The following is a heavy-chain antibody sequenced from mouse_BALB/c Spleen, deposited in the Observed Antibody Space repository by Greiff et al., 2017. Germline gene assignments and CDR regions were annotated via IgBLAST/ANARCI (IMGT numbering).Heavy chain of an antibody. V-gene: IGHV1S81*02. CDR1: GYTFTSYY. CDR2: INPSNGGS. CDR3: TRLGFAY. Sequence: QVQLQQSGAELVKPGASVKLSCKASGYTFTSYYMYWVKQRPGQGLEWIGEINPSNGGSNFNEKFKSKATLTVDKSSSTAYMQLSSLTSEDSAVYYCTRLGFAYWGQGTLVTVSA. J-gene: IGHJ3*01.